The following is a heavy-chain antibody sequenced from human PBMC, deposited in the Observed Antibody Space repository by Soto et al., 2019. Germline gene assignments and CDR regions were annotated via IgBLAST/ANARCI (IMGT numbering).Heavy chain of an antibody. J-gene: IGHJ6*02. D-gene: IGHD1-1*01. Sequence: SVKVSCKASGYTFISYSMHWVRQAPGQRLEWMGWINAGNGNTKYSQKFQGRVTITRDTSASTAYMELSSLRSEDTAVYYCARGGDGYNSYYYYGMDVWGQGTTVTVSS. CDR2: INAGNGNT. CDR1: GYTFISYS. CDR3: ARGGDGYNSYYYYGMDV. V-gene: IGHV1-3*01.